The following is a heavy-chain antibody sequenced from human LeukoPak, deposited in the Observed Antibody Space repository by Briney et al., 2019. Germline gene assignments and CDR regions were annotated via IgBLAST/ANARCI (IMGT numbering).Heavy chain of an antibody. CDR1: GFTFSTYS. CDR2: VSSSSGTI. Sequence: GGSLRLSCTASGFTFSTYSMNWVRQAPGKGPEWLSYVSSSSGTIYYADSVKGRFTISRDNAKNTLYLQMNSLRAEDTAVYYCARRVVVPAAPYYFDYWGQGTLVTVSS. D-gene: IGHD2-2*01. J-gene: IGHJ4*02. V-gene: IGHV3-48*04. CDR3: ARRVVVPAAPYYFDY.